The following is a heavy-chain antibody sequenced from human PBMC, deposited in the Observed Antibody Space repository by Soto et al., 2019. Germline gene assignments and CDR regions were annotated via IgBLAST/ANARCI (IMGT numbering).Heavy chain of an antibody. V-gene: IGHV1-69*13. CDR3: ARVSRQQQLYDY. J-gene: IGHJ4*02. D-gene: IGHD6-13*01. CDR1: GRTLSSYA. CDR2: IILIFGPA. Sequence: ASVKVSCKASGRTLSSYAMSWVRQAPAQGLEWMGGIILIFGPANYAQKFQGRVTITADESTSTAYMELSSLRSEDTAVYYCARVSRQQQLYDYWGQGTLVTVSS.